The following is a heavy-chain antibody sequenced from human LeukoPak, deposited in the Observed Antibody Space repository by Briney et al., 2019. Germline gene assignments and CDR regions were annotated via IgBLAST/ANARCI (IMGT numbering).Heavy chain of an antibody. CDR2: FDPEDGET. CDR3: ATSRPYDSSGYYVFDY. D-gene: IGHD3-22*01. Sequence: ASVKVSCKVSGYTLTELSMHWVRQAPGKGLEWMGSFDPEDGETIYAQKFQGRVTMTEDTSTDTAYMELSSLRSEDTAVYYCATSRPYDSSGYYVFDYWGQGTLVTVSS. J-gene: IGHJ4*02. CDR1: GYTLTELS. V-gene: IGHV1-24*01.